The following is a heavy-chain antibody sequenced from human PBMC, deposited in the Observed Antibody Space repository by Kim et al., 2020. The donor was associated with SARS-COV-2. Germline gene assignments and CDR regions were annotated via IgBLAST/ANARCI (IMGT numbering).Heavy chain of an antibody. D-gene: IGHD6-13*01. J-gene: IGHJ5*02. Sequence: GGSLRLSCAASGFTVSCCGMSWVRQAPGKGLEWVSAIGRSGDTYYADSVKGRFTISRDNSKNTLSLQMNSLRADDTAVYYCTKGAHSAWCDQWGQGTLVTVSS. CDR2: IGRSGDT. CDR3: TKGAHSAWCDQ. V-gene: IGHV3-23*01. CDR1: GFTVSCCG.